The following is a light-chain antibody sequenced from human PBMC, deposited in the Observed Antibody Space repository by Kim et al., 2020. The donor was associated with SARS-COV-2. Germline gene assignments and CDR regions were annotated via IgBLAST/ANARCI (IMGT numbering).Light chain of an antibody. J-gene: IGLJ2*01. CDR1: TLRNYY. V-gene: IGLV3-19*01. CDR3: SSRDNSGYHLV. CDR2: GNN. Sequence: SSELTQDPAVSVALGQTVRITCQGDTLRNYYASWYQQKPGQAPLLVIYGNNNRPPGIPDRFSGSNSGNTASLTIAGTQAEDEADYYCSSRDNSGYHLVFGGGTQLTVL.